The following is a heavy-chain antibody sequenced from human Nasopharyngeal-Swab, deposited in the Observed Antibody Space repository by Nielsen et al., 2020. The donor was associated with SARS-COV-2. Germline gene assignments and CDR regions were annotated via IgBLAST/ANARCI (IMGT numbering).Heavy chain of an antibody. V-gene: IGHV3-53*01. J-gene: IGHJ1*01. CDR3: ASAVTGPLY. Sequence: GESLKISCAASGFNVSNNYMTWVRQAPGKGLEWVSIIYSSGSIYHADSVKGRFIISRDTSKNTLSLRMNSLRVEETAVYYCASAVTGPLYWGQGTLVTVSS. CDR1: GFNVSNNY. CDR2: IYSSGSI. D-gene: IGHD4-11*01.